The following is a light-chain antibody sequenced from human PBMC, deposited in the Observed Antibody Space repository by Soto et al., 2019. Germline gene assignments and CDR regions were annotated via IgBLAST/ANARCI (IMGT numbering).Light chain of an antibody. CDR2: RNN. CDR3: AAWDDSLSARWV. J-gene: IGLJ3*02. CDR1: SSNIGSNY. V-gene: IGLV1-47*01. Sequence: QSVLTQPPSASGTPGQRVTISCSGSSSNIGSNYVYWYQQLPGTAPKLLIYRNNQRPSGVPDRFSGSKSGTSASLAISGLRSEDEADYYCAAWDDSLSARWVFGGGTQLTVL.